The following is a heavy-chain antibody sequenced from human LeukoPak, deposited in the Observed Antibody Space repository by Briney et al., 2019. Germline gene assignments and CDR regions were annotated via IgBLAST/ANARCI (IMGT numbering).Heavy chain of an antibody. CDR2: ISSSGSTI. J-gene: IGHJ4*02. CDR3: ARAARRLFDY. CDR1: GIDVTHYA. Sequence: GGSLTLSCAASGIDVTHYAMTWVRQRPGKGLEWVSYISSSGSTIYYADSVKGRFTISRDNAKNSLYLQMNSLRAEDTAVYYCARAARRLFDYWGQGTLVTVSS. V-gene: IGHV3-11*01. D-gene: IGHD6-6*01.